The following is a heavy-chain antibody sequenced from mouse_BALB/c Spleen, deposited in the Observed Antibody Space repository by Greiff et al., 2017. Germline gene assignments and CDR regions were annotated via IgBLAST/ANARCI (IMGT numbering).Heavy chain of an antibody. CDR2: ILPGSGST. Sequence: VQLQQSGAELMKPGASVKMSCKATGYTFTSYWIEWVKQRPGHGLEWIGEILPGSGSTNYNEKFKGKATFTADTSSNTAYMQLSSLTSEDSAVYYCARNGNYGGYAMDDWGQGTSVTVSS. D-gene: IGHD2-1*01. V-gene: IGHV1-9*01. J-gene: IGHJ4*01. CDR1: GYTFTSYW. CDR3: ARNGNYGGYAMDD.